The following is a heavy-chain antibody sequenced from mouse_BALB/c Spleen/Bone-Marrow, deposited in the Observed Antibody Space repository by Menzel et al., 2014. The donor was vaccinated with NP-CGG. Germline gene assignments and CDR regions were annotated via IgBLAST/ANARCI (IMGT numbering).Heavy chain of an antibody. CDR1: GFSLTSYG. V-gene: IGHV2-9*02. CDR2: IWAGGST. D-gene: IGHD1-1*02. J-gene: IGHJ4*01. CDR3: ARYYLYAMDY. Sequence: VMLVESGPGLVAPTQSLSITCTVSGFSLTSYGVHWVRQPPGKGLEWLGVIWAGGSTNYNSALMSRLSISKDNSMSQVFLKMNSLQTDDTAMYYCARYYLYAMDYWGQGTSVTVSS.